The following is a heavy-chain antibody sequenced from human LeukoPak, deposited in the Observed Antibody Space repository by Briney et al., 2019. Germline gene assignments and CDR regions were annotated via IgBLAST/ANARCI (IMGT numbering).Heavy chain of an antibody. CDR1: GGSFSGYY. V-gene: IGHV4-34*01. CDR2: INHSGST. Sequence: SETLSLTCAVYGGSFSGYYWSWIRQPPGKGLEWIGEINHSGSTNYNPSLKSRVTISVDTSKNQFSLKLSSVTAADTAVYYCAGDHYYDSSGYTFRHWGQGTLVTVSS. CDR3: AGDHYYDSSGYTFRH. J-gene: IGHJ1*01. D-gene: IGHD3-22*01.